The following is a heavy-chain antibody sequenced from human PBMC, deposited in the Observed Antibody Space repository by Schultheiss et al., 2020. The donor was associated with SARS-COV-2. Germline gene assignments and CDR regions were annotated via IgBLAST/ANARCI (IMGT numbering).Heavy chain of an antibody. CDR1: GYTFTSYA. CDR2: IIPNSGGT. Sequence: ASVKVSCKASGYTFTSYAISWVRQAPGQGLEWMGGIIPNSGGTNYAQKFQGRVTMTRDTSISTAYMELSRLRSDDTAVYYCARDGCSGGSCRHDYWGQGTLVTVSS. J-gene: IGHJ4*02. D-gene: IGHD2-15*01. CDR3: ARDGCSGGSCRHDY. V-gene: IGHV1-2*02.